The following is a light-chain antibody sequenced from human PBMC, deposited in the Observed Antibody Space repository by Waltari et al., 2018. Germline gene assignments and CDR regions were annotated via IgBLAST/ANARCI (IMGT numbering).Light chain of an antibody. CDR2: KVS. CDR1: QSLVHSDGNTY. CDR3: MQGTHWPPWT. Sequence: DVVMTQSPLSLPVTLGQPASIPCRSSQSLVHSDGNTYLSWFQQRPGQSPRRLIYKVSNRDSGVPDRFSGSGSGTDVTLKISRVEAEDVGVYYCMQGTHWPPWTFGQGTKVEIQ. J-gene: IGKJ1*01. V-gene: IGKV2-30*02.